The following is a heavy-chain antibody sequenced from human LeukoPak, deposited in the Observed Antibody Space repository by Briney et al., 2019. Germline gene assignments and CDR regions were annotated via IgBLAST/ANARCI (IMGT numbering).Heavy chain of an antibody. CDR2: ISYDGSNK. V-gene: IGHV3-30*18. J-gene: IGHJ4*02. CDR3: AKDRGDY. Sequence: PGRSLRLSCAASGFTFSSYGMHWVRQAPGKGLEWVAVISYDGSNKYYADSVKGRFTISRDNSKNTLYLQMNSLRAEDTAVYYCAKDRGDYWGQGTLVTVSS. CDR1: GFTFSSYG.